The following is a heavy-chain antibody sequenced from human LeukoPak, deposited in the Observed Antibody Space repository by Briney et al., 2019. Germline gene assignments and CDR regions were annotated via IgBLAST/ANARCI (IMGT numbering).Heavy chain of an antibody. CDR3: ARVTPSYGDYGDPPDY. V-gene: IGHV1-2*02. D-gene: IGHD4-17*01. J-gene: IGHJ4*02. Sequence: ASVKVSCKASGYTFTGYYMHWVRQAPGQGLEWMGWINPNSGGTNYAQKFQGRVTMTRDTSISTAYMELSRLRSDDTAVYYCARVTPSYGDYGDPPDYWGQGTLVTVSS. CDR1: GYTFTGYY. CDR2: INPNSGGT.